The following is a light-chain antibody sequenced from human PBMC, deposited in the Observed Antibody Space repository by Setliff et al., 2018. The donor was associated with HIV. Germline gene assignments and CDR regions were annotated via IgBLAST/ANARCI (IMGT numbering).Light chain of an antibody. CDR3: SSYAITNTLP. V-gene: IGLV2-14*01. J-gene: IGLJ1*01. CDR1: TSDVGGYNY. Sequence: QSVLTQPASVSGSPGQSITISCTGTTSDVGGYNYVSWYQQHPGKAPKLIIYEVRHRPSGVSDRFSGSKSGNTASLTISGLQAEDEADYYCSSYAITNTLPFGTGTKV. CDR2: EVR.